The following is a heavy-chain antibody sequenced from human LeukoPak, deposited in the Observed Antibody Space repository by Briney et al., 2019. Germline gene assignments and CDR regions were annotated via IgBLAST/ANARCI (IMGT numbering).Heavy chain of an antibody. CDR2: MNPNSGNT. Sequence: ASVKVSCKASGYTFTSYDINWVRQATGQGLEWMGWMNPNSGNTGYAQKFQGRVTMTRDTSISTAYMELSRLRSDDTAVYYCARGYIVVVPAAMLAGEWGQGTLVTVSS. CDR1: GYTFTSYD. CDR3: ARGYIVVVPAAMLAGE. V-gene: IGHV1-8*01. J-gene: IGHJ4*02. D-gene: IGHD2-2*01.